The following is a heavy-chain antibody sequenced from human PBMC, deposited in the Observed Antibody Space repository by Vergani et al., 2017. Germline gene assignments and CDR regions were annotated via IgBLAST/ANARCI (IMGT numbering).Heavy chain of an antibody. CDR2: INHSGST. CDR3: ARETVVTSWDGYRFHYMDV. D-gene: IGHD3-16*02. J-gene: IGHJ6*03. Sequence: QVQLQQWGAGLLKPSETLSLTCAVYGGSFSGYYWSWIRQPPGKGLEWIGEINHSGSTNYNPSLKSRVTILVDTSKTQISLRLTSVTAEDTAVYYCARETVVTSWDGYRFHYMDVWGKGTTVTVSS. V-gene: IGHV4-34*01. CDR1: GGSFSGYY.